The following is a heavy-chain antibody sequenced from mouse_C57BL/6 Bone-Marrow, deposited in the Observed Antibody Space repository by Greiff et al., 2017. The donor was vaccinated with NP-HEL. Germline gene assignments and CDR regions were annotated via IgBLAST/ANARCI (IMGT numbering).Heavy chain of an antibody. V-gene: IGHV5-16*01. J-gene: IGHJ3*01. D-gene: IGHD1-1*01. CDR1: GFTFSDYY. Sequence: EVHLVESEGGLVQPGSSMKLSCTASGFTFSDYYMAWVRQVPEKGLEWVANINYDGSSTYYLDSLKSRFIISRDNAKNILYLQMSSLKSEDTATYYCARGDYYGSEPLLFAYWGQGTLVTVSA. CDR3: ARGDYYGSEPLLFAY. CDR2: INYDGSST.